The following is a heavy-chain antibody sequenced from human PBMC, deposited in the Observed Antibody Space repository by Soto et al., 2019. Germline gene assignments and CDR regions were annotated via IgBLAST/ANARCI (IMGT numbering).Heavy chain of an antibody. CDR1: GFTFRRHA. D-gene: IGHD3-10*01. J-gene: IGHJ4*02. CDR2: ISRDGSNE. V-gene: IGHV3-30-3*01. Sequence: QVQLVASGGGVVQQGRSLTLSCEASGFTFRRHAIHWVRQAPGKGLEWVAVISRDGSNEYYEDSVKGRITISRDNSKNTLFLQLNSLRLEDTAVYYCARSRNGGVADSFDYWGQGTLVTVSS. CDR3: ARSRNGGVADSFDY.